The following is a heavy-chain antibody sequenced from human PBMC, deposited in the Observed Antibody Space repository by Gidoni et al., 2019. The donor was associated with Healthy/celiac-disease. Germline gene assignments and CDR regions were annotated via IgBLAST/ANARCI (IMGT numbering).Heavy chain of an antibody. D-gene: IGHD6-19*01. CDR3: ATWGSGSINGYGY. CDR2: IYTSGST. J-gene: IGHJ4*02. CDR1: GGSISSGSYY. Sequence: QVQLQESGPGLVKPSQTLSLTCTFSGGSISSGSYYWSWIRQPAGKGLEWIGRIYTSGSTNYNPSLKSRVTISVDTSKNQFSLKLSSVTAADTAVYYCATWGSGSINGYGYWGQGTLVTVSS. V-gene: IGHV4-61*02.